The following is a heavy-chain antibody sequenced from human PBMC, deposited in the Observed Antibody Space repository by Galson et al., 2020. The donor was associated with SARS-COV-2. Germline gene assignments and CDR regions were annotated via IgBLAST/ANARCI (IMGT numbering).Heavy chain of an antibody. J-gene: IGHJ4*02. CDR3: SAGLGFTNSDY. D-gene: IGHD3-3*01. Sequence: GGSLRLSCAASGFTFKNAWMTWVRQAPGRGLEWIGHIKTKSEGEATVYAAPVKGRFTISRDDSRNTVYLQMNSLKAEDTALYFCSAGLGFTNSDYWGQGALVTVSS. CDR1: GFTFKNAW. CDR2: IKTKSEGEAT. V-gene: IGHV3-15*01.